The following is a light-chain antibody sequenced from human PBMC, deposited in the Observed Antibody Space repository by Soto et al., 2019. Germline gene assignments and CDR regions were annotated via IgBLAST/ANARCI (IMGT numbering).Light chain of an antibody. CDR3: KQYNSYSGM. Sequence: DIQMTQSPSALSASVGDTVTITCRASQSVSGWLAWYQQKPGKAPKLLIYAASSLQSGVQSRFSGIGSGTEFTLTIRSLQPDDFATYYCKQYNSYSGMFGQGTKVDI. J-gene: IGKJ1*01. V-gene: IGKV1-5*01. CDR1: QSVSGW. CDR2: AAS.